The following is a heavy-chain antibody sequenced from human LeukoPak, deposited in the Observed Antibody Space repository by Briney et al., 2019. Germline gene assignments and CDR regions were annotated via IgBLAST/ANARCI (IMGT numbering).Heavy chain of an antibody. CDR1: GFTYSSYA. CDR3: THQGTCGGDCYSD. J-gene: IGHJ4*02. CDR2: ISSRSSYI. Sequence: PGGSLRLSCAASGFTYSSYAMNWVRRAPGKGLEWVSSISSRSSYINYADSVKGRFTISRDDSKNTAYLQMNSLKTEDTAVYYCTHQGTCGGDCYSDWGQGTLVTVSS. V-gene: IGHV3-21*04. D-gene: IGHD2-21*02.